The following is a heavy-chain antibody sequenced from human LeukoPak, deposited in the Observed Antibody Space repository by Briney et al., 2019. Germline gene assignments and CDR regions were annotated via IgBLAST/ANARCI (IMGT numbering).Heavy chain of an antibody. CDR2: IYFSGNT. Sequence: SDTLSLTCTVSGNSISTSKSYWGWIRQPPLKGLEWIGSIYFSGNTYYNASLKSRVTISVDTSKNQFSLTLTSVTAADTAVYYCARQTGSGLFTLPGGQGTLVTVSS. CDR3: ARQTGSGLFTLP. D-gene: IGHD3/OR15-3a*01. V-gene: IGHV4-39*01. J-gene: IGHJ4*02. CDR1: GNSISTSKSY.